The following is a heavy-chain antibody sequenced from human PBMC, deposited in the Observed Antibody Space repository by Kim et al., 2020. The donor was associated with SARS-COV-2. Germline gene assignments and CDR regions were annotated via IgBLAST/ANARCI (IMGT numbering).Heavy chain of an antibody. V-gene: IGHV4-59*13. J-gene: IGHJ5*02. D-gene: IGHD2-2*01. CDR2: IYYSGGIT. CDR3: ARLLVPTGYRFDP. Sequence: SETLSLTCTVSGGSISGYYWSWIRQPPGKGLEWIGSIYYSGGITNYNPTLKSRATISVDTSKNQFSPKLTSVTAADTAVYYCARLLVPTGYRFDPWGQGTLVTISS. CDR1: GGSISGYY.